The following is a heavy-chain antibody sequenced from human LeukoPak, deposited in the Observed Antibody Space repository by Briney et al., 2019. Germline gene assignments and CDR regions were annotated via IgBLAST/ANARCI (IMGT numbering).Heavy chain of an antibody. V-gene: IGHV3-23*01. CDR3: AKGDSGSYAVDY. J-gene: IGHJ4*02. CDR2: ISGSGGST. CDR1: GITFSAYA. Sequence: GGSLRLSCAASGITFSAYAMNWVRQAPGKGPEWVSAISGSGGSTYYADSVKGRLTISRDNSKNTLYLQMNSLRAEDTAIYYCAKGDSGSYAVDYWGQGTLVTVSS. D-gene: IGHD1-26*01.